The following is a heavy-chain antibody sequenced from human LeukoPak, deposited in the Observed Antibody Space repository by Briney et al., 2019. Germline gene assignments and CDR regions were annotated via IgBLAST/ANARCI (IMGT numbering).Heavy chain of an antibody. CDR1: GGSISSYY. V-gene: IGHV4-59*12. Sequence: PSETLSLTCTVSGGSISSYYWSWIRQPPGKGLEWIGYIYYSGSTNYNPSLKSRVTISVDTSKNQFSLQLNSVTPEDTAVYYCARDSGIVGAHTHYYYGMDVWGQGTTVTVSS. CDR3: ARDSGIVGAHTHYYYGMDV. J-gene: IGHJ6*02. CDR2: IYYSGST. D-gene: IGHD1-26*01.